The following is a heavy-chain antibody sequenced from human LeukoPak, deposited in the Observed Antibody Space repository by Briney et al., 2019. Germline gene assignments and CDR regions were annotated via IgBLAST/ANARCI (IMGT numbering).Heavy chain of an antibody. CDR3: ARHLAAAGTVDY. CDR2: IYTSGST. D-gene: IGHD6-13*01. Sequence: SETLSLTCTVSGDSISSYYWSWIRQPPGKGLEWIGYIYTSGSTNYNPSLKSRVTISVDTSKNQFSLKLSSVTAADTAVYYCARHLAAAGTVDYWGQGNLVTVSS. V-gene: IGHV4-4*09. J-gene: IGHJ4*02. CDR1: GDSISSYY.